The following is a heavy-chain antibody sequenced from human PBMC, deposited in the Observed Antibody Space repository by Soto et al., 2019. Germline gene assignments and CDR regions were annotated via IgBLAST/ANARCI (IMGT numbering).Heavy chain of an antibody. J-gene: IGHJ4*02. CDR2: IYYDGST. V-gene: IGHV4-39*01. CDR1: GASISSNTFY. D-gene: IGHD6-6*01. CDR3: ARSHIVPRLFMYPYDS. Sequence: SETLSLTCTVSGASISSNTFYWGWIRQPPGKGLESIANIYYDGSTYYNPSLKSRVTISLDTSKNQFSLKLSSVTAADTAVYHCARSHIVPRLFMYPYDSWGQGTLVTVSS.